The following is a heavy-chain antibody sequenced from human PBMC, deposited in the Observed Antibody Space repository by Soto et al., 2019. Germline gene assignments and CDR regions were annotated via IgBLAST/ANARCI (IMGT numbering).Heavy chain of an antibody. V-gene: IGHV3-30*18. CDR3: AKAPLPVAGKGRYYYYYYGMDV. CDR2: ISYDGSNK. D-gene: IGHD6-19*01. Sequence: QVQLVESGGGVVQPGRSLRLSCAASGFTFSSYGMHWVRQAPGKGLEWVAVISYDGSNKYYADSVKGRFTISRDNSKNTLYLQMNSLRAEDTDVYYCAKAPLPVAGKGRYYYYYYGMDVWGQGTTVTVSS. J-gene: IGHJ6*02. CDR1: GFTFSSYG.